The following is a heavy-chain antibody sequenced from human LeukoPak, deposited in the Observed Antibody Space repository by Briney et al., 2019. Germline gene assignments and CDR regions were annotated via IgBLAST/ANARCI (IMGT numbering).Heavy chain of an antibody. D-gene: IGHD2-2*01. J-gene: IGHJ6*02. CDR1: GGTFSSYA. Sequence: SVKVSCKASGGTFSSYAISWVRQAPGQGLEWMGGIIPIFGTANYAQKFQGRVTIIADESTSTAYMELSSLRSEDTAVYYCARDIVVVPAACYYYYGMDVWGQGTTVTVSS. CDR2: IIPIFGTA. V-gene: IGHV1-69*13. CDR3: ARDIVVVPAACYYYYGMDV.